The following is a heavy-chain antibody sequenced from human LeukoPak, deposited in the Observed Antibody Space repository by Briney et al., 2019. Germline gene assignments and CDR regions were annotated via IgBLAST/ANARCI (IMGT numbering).Heavy chain of an antibody. CDR3: AKVLSTTIDYWYGMDV. V-gene: IGHV3-23*01. J-gene: IGHJ6*02. D-gene: IGHD1-14*01. CDR2: ISAAADRT. Sequence: GGSLRLSCAASGFRFSDLPLIWVRLTPGKGLEAFSSISAAADRTYYIDSVKGRFTISRDNSKNTLFLQMNGLRAEDTAVYYCAKVLSTTIDYWYGMDVWGQGTTVTVSS. CDR1: GFRFSDLP.